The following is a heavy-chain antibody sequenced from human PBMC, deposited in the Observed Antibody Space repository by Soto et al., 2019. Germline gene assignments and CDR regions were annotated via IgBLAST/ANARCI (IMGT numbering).Heavy chain of an antibody. D-gene: IGHD1-26*01. J-gene: IGHJ3*02. V-gene: IGHV3-7*01. CDR2: IKQDGSEK. Sequence: GSLRLSCAASGFTFSTFWMSWVRQAPGKGLEWVANIKQDGSEKYYVDSMKGRFTISRDNGKNTLYLQMNSLRSDDTAVYYCARHIVGATAPNAFDIRGQGTMVTVSS. CDR1: GFTFSTFW. CDR3: ARHIVGATAPNAFDI.